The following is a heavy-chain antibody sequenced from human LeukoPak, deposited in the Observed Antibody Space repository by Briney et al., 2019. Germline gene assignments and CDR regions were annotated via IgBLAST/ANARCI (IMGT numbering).Heavy chain of an antibody. CDR2: MSPNSGDT. J-gene: IGHJ4*02. CDR1: GYTFTTHD. CDR3: VRTPPNWEFDY. Sequence: VASVKVSCKASGYTFTTHDINWVRQATGQGLEWLGWMSPNSGDTGYAQKFQGRVTMTSDSSISTAYMELSSLRSEDTAIYYCVRTPPNWEFDYWGQGTLVTVSS. D-gene: IGHD7-27*01. V-gene: IGHV1-8*01.